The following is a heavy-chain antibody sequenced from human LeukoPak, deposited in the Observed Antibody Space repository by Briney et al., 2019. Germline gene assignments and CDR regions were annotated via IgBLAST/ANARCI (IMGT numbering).Heavy chain of an antibody. Sequence: GGSLRLSCEASGFTFSTYPMHWVRQAPDKGLEWVAMISHHGSNEYYTDSVKGRFTISRDNSKDTLYLQMNNPRVEDTAIYYCARVHDTTGYYHYFDSWGQGTLVTVSS. V-gene: IGHV3-30*04. CDR2: ISHHGSNE. D-gene: IGHD3-9*01. CDR1: GFTFSTYP. CDR3: ARVHDTTGYYHYFDS. J-gene: IGHJ4*02.